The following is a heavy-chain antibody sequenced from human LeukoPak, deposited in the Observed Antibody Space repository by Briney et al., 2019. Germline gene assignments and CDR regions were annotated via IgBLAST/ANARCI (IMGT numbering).Heavy chain of an antibody. V-gene: IGHV3-30*02. CDR2: IRSDGYHT. CDR1: GFTFSTYP. CDR3: AKPSGSGVDY. D-gene: IGHD1-26*01. Sequence: PGGSLRLSCAASGFTFSTYPMHWVRQAPGKGLEWVAFIRSDGYHTYYADSVKGRFTITRDNSKNTLYLQMNSLRLEDMALYYCAKPSGSGVDYWGRGTRVTVSS. J-gene: IGHJ4*02.